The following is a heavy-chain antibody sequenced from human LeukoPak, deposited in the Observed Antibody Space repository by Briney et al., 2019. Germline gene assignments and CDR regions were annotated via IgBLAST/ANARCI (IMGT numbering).Heavy chain of an antibody. D-gene: IGHD2-2*02. CDR3: ARVPRAAIGRYYFDY. CDR1: GYTFTGYY. Sequence: GASVKVSCKASGYTFTGYYMHWVRQAPGQGLEWMGWINPNSGGTNYAQKFQGRVTMTRDTSISTAYMELSRLRSDDTAVYYCARVPRAAIGRYYFDYWGQGTLVTVSS. J-gene: IGHJ4*02. V-gene: IGHV1-2*02. CDR2: INPNSGGT.